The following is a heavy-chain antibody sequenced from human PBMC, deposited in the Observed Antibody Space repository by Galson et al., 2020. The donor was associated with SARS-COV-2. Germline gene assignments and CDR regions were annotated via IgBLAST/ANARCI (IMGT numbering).Heavy chain of an antibody. V-gene: IGHV4-34*01. CDR1: GGSFSGYY. CDR3: ARGRIAVAGWGVYYYYGMDV. J-gene: IGHJ6*02. D-gene: IGHD6-19*01. Sequence: SQTLSLTCAVYGGSFSGYYWSWIRPPPGKGLEWIGEIKHSGSTNYNPSLKSRVTISVDTSKNQFSLKLCSVTAADTAVYYCARGRIAVAGWGVYYYYGMDVWGQGTTVTVSS. CDR2: IKHSGST.